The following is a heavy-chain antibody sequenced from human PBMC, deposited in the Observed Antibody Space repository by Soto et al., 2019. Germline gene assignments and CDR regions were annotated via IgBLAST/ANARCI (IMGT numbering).Heavy chain of an antibody. CDR3: ASARVLGAPNYYYYYMDV. CDR1: GYTVYIYE. J-gene: IGHJ6*03. D-gene: IGHD3-16*01. V-gene: IGHV1-8*02. Sequence: ASVKVSSTSSGYTVYIYEINGVRQDTGQGLEWMGWMNPNSGNTGYAQKFQGRVTMTRNTSISTAYMELSSLRSEDTAVYYCASARVLGAPNYYYYYMDVWGKGTTVPVSS. CDR2: MNPNSGNT.